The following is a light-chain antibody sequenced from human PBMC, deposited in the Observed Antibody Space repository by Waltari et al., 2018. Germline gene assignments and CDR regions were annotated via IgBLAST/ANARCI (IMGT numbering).Light chain of an antibody. CDR3: QQANSFPYT. V-gene: IGKV1D-12*01. J-gene: IGKJ2*01. CDR2: SSS. CDR1: QDISSW. Sequence: DIQMTQSPSSVSASVGETVTITCRASQDISSWLSWYQQKPGKAPELLIYSSSTLHFGVPSRFSGSRSGTEFSLTITGLQPDDSATYFCQQANSFPYTYGQGTKLDI.